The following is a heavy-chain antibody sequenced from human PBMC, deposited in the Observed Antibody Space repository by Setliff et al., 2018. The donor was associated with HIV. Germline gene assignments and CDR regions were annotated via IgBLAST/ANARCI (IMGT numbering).Heavy chain of an antibody. J-gene: IGHJ6*03. CDR3: AKYTRGGSILYYMDV. Sequence: GGSLRLSCVASGFVFFSFDMNWVRQTPEKGLEWVSAISPGSDITYYADSVKGRFTISRDDAKNMLFLQMNSLTPEDTAVYFCAKYTRGGSILYYMDVWGKGTTVTVSS. CDR2: ISPGSDIT. CDR1: GFVFFSFD. D-gene: IGHD1-1*01. V-gene: IGHV3-23*01.